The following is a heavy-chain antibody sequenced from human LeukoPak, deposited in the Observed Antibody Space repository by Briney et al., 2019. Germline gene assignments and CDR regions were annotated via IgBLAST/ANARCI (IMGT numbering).Heavy chain of an antibody. CDR3: ARLGYSSTETKDY. D-gene: IGHD6-13*01. J-gene: IGHJ4*02. CDR1: GGSISSSSYY. CDR2: IYYSGST. V-gene: IGHV4-39*01. Sequence: SETLSLTCTVSGGSISSSSYYWGWIRQPPGKGLGWIGSIYYSGSTYYNPSLKSRVTISVDTSKNQFSLKLSSVTAADTAVYYCARLGYSSTETKDYWGQGTLVTVSS.